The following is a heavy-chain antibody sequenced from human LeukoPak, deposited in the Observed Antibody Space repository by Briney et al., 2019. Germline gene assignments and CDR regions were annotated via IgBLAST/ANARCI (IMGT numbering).Heavy chain of an antibody. CDR3: AKDRLGSSWYYFDY. D-gene: IGHD6-13*01. CDR1: GFTFDDYA. V-gene: IGHV3-9*01. J-gene: IGHJ4*02. Sequence: GGSLRLSCAASGFTFDDYAMHWVRQAPGKGLEWVSGISWNSGDIGYADPVKGRFTISRDNAKNSLYLQMNSLRAEDTALYYCAKDRLGSSWYYFDYWGQGTLVTVSS. CDR2: ISWNSGDI.